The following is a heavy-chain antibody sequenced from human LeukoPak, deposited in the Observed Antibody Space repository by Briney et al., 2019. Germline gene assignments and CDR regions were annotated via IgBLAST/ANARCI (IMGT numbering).Heavy chain of an antibody. Sequence: KPSETLSLTCTVSGGSISSSSYYWSWIRQPPGKGLEWIGYIYYSGSTNYNPSLKSRVTISVDTSKNQFSLKLSSVTAADTAVYYCAYNMGFDYWGQGTLVTVSS. D-gene: IGHD1-1*01. V-gene: IGHV4-61*05. J-gene: IGHJ4*02. CDR3: AYNMGFDY. CDR1: GGSISSSSYY. CDR2: IYYSGST.